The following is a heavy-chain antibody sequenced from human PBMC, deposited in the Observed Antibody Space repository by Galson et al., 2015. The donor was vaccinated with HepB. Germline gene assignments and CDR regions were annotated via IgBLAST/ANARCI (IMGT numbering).Heavy chain of an antibody. V-gene: IGHV6-1*01. Sequence: CAISGDSVSSNRAAWNWIRQSPSKGLEWLGRTYYRSKWYSDYPVSVKSRLSINPDTSRNQFSLQLNSVTPDDTAVYYCARDRDAAMVEGFDYWGQGTLVTVSS. J-gene: IGHJ4*02. CDR2: TYYRSKWYS. D-gene: IGHD5-18*01. CDR3: ARDRDAAMVEGFDY. CDR1: GDSVSSNRAA.